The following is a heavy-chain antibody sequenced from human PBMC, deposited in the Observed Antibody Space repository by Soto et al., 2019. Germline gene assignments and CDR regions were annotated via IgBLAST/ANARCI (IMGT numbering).Heavy chain of an antibody. J-gene: IGHJ4*02. CDR1: GFTFSSYA. D-gene: IGHD3-22*01. V-gene: IGHV3-23*01. Sequence: PGGSLRLSCAASGFTFSSYAMSWVRQAPGKGLEWVSAISGSGGSTYYADSVKGRFTISRDNSKNTLYLQMNSLRAEDTAVYYCAKDHYYDSSGYSHADYRGQGTLVTVSS. CDR3: AKDHYYDSSGYSHADY. CDR2: ISGSGGST.